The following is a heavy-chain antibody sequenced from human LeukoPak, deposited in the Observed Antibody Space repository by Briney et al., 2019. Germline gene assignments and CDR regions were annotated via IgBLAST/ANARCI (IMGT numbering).Heavy chain of an antibody. CDR2: SNPKSGGT. Sequence: ASVKVSCKASGYTFTGYYMHWVRQAPGQGLEWMGWSNPKSGGTNYAQKFQGRVTMTSDTSISTAYLELSMLRSDDTAVYYCARASYDSSGYYYEFDYWGQGTLVTVSS. CDR1: GYTFTGYY. J-gene: IGHJ4*02. V-gene: IGHV1-2*02. CDR3: ARASYDSSGYYYEFDY. D-gene: IGHD3-22*01.